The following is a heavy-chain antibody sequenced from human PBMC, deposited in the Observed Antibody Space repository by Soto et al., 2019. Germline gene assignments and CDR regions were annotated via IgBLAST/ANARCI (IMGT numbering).Heavy chain of an antibody. Sequence: SETLSLTCTVSGGSIISYYWSWIRQSAGKGLEWIGRIDTTGSTNYNPSLKGRVTLSMDTSKNQVSLRLSSLAAADTAVYFRAREFPGRVERGRAFDIWGQGTTVTVSS. V-gene: IGHV4-4*07. J-gene: IGHJ3*02. D-gene: IGHD3-10*01. CDR2: IDTTGST. CDR3: AREFPGRVERGRAFDI. CDR1: GGSIISYY.